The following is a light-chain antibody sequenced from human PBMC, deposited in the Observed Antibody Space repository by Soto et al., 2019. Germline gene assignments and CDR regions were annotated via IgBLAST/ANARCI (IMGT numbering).Light chain of an antibody. CDR3: AAWDDSLSGQV. V-gene: IGLV1-47*01. CDR1: SSNIGVNY. Sequence: QSVLTQPPSASGTPGQRVTISCSGSSSNIGVNYVYWYQQLPGTAPKLLIYRNNQRPSGVPARFSGSKSGTSASLAISGLRSEDEADYYCAAWDDSLSGQVFGGGTKLTVL. J-gene: IGLJ3*02. CDR2: RNN.